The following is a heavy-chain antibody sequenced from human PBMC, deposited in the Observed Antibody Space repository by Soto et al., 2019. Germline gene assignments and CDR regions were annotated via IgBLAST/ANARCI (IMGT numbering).Heavy chain of an antibody. D-gene: IGHD7-27*01. CDR1: GGSISGYY. CDR3: ARRGDWGSDEFDF. V-gene: IGHV4-59*08. J-gene: IGHJ4*02. CDR2: IYYTGST. Sequence: SETLSLTCAVSGGSISGYYWTWIRQPPGKGLEWIGYIYYTGSTSYSPSLKSRVTMSVDTSKNQFSLNLISVTAADTAVYYCARRGDWGSDEFDFWGQGTLVTVSS.